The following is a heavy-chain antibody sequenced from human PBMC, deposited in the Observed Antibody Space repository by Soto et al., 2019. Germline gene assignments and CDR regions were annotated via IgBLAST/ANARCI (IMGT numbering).Heavy chain of an antibody. CDR3: ARAAVYDLSLRYYYYGMDV. CDR2: INSDGSST. Sequence: GGSLRLSCAASGFTFSSYWMHWVRQAPGKGLVWVSRINSDGSSTSYADSVKGRFTISRDNAKNTLYLQMNSLRAEDTAVYYCARAAVYDLSLRYYYYGMDVWGQGTTVTVSS. D-gene: IGHD3-3*01. J-gene: IGHJ6*02. CDR1: GFTFSSYW. V-gene: IGHV3-74*01.